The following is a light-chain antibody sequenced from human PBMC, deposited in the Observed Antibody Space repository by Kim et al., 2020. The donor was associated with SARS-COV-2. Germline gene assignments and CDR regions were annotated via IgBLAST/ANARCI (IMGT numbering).Light chain of an antibody. Sequence: SASPGDKVTVTCRASQSISNSLNWYQQRPGNAPKLLIYGASTLQEGVPSRFAGSGSGTDFVLMINSLQIEDAAMYFCHQSHYSPPTFGQGTKLEIK. J-gene: IGKJ2*01. CDR3: HQSHYSPPT. V-gene: IGKV1-39*01. CDR1: QSISNS. CDR2: GAS.